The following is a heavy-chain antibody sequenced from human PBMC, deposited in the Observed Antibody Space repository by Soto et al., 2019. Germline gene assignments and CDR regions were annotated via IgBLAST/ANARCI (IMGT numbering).Heavy chain of an antibody. D-gene: IGHD3-3*01. J-gene: IGHJ5*02. CDR2: ISAYNGNT. V-gene: IGHV1-18*04. Sequence: GASVKVSCKASGYTFTSYGISWVRQAPGQGLEWMGWISAYNGNTNYAQKLQGRVTMTTDTSTSTAYMELRSLRSDDTAVYYCARTPHYDFWSGYSNWFDPWGQGTLVTV. CDR1: GYTFTSYG. CDR3: ARTPHYDFWSGYSNWFDP.